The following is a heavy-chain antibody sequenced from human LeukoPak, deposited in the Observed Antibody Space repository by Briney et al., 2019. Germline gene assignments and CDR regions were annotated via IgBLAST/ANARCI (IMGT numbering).Heavy chain of an antibody. V-gene: IGHV4-38-2*01. CDR3: SRRKYAYDRNGFYTENFFDT. J-gene: IGHJ4*02. CDR2: TWHTGSA. Sequence: PSETLSLTCSVSGSSITTDFYWAWIRQPPGKGLEWIADTWHTGSAYFNPSLKSRVTMSVDTSKNQLSLRLTSVTAADTAVYFCSRRKYAYDRNGFYTENFFDTWGLGTLDTVSS. D-gene: IGHD3-22*01. CDR1: GSSITTDFY.